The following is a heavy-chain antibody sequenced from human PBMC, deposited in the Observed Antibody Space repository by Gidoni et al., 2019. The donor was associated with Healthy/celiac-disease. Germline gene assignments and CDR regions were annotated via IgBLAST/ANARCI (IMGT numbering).Heavy chain of an antibody. Sequence: QVQLVESGGGVVQPGRSLRLSCAAPGFTFSSYGMHWVRQAPGKGLEWVAVIWYDGSNKYYADSVKGRFTISRDNSKNTLYLQMNSLRAEDTAVYYCARGLGYCSSTSCRTYYYYGMDVWGLGTTVTVSS. CDR1: GFTFSSYG. J-gene: IGHJ6*02. CDR2: IWYDGSNK. D-gene: IGHD2-2*01. CDR3: ARGLGYCSSTSCRTYYYYGMDV. V-gene: IGHV3-33*01.